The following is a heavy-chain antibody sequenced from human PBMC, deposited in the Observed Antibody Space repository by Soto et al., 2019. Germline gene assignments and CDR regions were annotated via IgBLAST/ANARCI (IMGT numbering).Heavy chain of an antibody. CDR3: AKRYGYGMDV. V-gene: IGHV3-30*18. J-gene: IGHJ6*02. CDR1: GFTFSSYG. D-gene: IGHD1-20*01. CDR2: ISYDGSNK. Sequence: QVQLVESGGGVVQPGRSLRLSCAASGFTFSSYGMHWVRQAPGKGLEWVAVISYDGSNKYYADSVKGRFTISRDNSKNTLYLQRNSLRAEDTAVYYCAKRYGYGMDVWGQGTTVTVSS.